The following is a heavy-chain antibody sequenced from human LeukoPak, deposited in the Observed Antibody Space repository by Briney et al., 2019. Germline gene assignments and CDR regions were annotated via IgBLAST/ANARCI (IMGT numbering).Heavy chain of an antibody. CDR1: GFTFSTYS. Sequence: GGSLRLSCAASGFTFSTYSMNWVRQTPGKGLEWVSSISSSSTYIYYADSVKGRFTISRDNAKNSLYLQMNSLRVEDTAVYYCARVPYFYDSSPPDYWGQGTLVTVSS. CDR2: ISSSSTYI. J-gene: IGHJ4*02. D-gene: IGHD3-22*01. V-gene: IGHV3-21*01. CDR3: ARVPYFYDSSPPDY.